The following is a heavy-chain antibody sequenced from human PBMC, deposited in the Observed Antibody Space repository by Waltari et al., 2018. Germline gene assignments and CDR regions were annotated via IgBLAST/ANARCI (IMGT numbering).Heavy chain of an antibody. D-gene: IGHD5-18*01. CDR1: GGSFIDYY. CDR2: INHSGST. J-gene: IGHJ4*02. CDR3: ARKYSYGHTPIDS. Sequence: QVQLQRWGAGLLKPAATLSLTWAVYGGSFIDYYWTWIRQPPGKGLEWIGEINHSGSTNYSPSLKSRVTISVDTSKNQFSLRLTSVTAADTAMYYCARKYSYGHTPIDSWGQGTLVTVSS. V-gene: IGHV4-34*01.